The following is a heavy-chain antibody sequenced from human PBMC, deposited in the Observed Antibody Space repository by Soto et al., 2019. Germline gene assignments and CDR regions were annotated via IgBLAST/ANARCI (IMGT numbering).Heavy chain of an antibody. Sequence: SVKVSCKASGGTFSSYAISWVRQAPGQGLEWMGGIIPIFGTADYAQKFQGRVTITADESTSTAYMELSSLRSEDTAVYYCARGYCSSTSCHATYYYYGMDVWGQGTTVTVSS. CDR2: IIPIFGTA. J-gene: IGHJ6*02. CDR1: GGTFSSYA. CDR3: ARGYCSSTSCHATYYYYGMDV. V-gene: IGHV1-69*13. D-gene: IGHD2-2*01.